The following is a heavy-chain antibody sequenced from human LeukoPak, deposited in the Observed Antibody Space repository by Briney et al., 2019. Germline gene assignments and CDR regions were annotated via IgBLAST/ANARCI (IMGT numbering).Heavy chain of an antibody. CDR3: AREDGYCSGGDCYSYFDS. Sequence: GGSLRLSCAASGFTFSHFWMSWVRQAPGKGLEWVAYIKKTGSETYYVDSVKGRFTITRDNTRNALFLQMYSLRAEDTAVYFCAREDGYCSGGDCYSYFDSWGQGTLVTVSS. CDR2: IKKTGSET. J-gene: IGHJ4*02. CDR1: GFTFSHFW. V-gene: IGHV3-7*01. D-gene: IGHD2-15*01.